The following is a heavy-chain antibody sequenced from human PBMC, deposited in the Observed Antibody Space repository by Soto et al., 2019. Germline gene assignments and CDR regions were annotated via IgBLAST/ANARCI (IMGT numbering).Heavy chain of an antibody. CDR3: ARDGYCTNGVCYGGGGPFDY. D-gene: IGHD2-8*01. CDR1: GGSIVTYY. CDR2: IFYSGST. Sequence: PSETLSLTCTVSGGSIVTYYWNWRRQSPGKGLEWIGYIFYSGSTNYNPSLKSRLTLSVDTSKNQVSLKLSSVTAADTAVYYCARDGYCTNGVCYGGGGPFDYWGQGTLVTVSS. V-gene: IGHV4-59*13. J-gene: IGHJ4*02.